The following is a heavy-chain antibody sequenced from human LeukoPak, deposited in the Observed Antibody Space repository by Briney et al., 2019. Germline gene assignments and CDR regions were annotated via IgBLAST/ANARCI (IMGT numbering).Heavy chain of an antibody. CDR1: GFIVSSNY. D-gene: IGHD3-10*01. Sequence: GGSLRPSCVASGFIVSSNYMSWVRQAPGKGLEWVSVLYSGGTTYYSDSVKGRFTISRDHSKNTLYLQMNSLIAEDTAVYYCAKGGGIHVSFDYWGQGTLVTVSS. V-gene: IGHV3-66*01. J-gene: IGHJ4*02. CDR2: LYSGGTT. CDR3: AKGGGIHVSFDY.